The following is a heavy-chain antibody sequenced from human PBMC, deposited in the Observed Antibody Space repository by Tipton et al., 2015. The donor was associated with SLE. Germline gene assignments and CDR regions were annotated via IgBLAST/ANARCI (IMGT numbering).Heavy chain of an antibody. CDR2: ISSSSTI. V-gene: IGHV3-48*01. D-gene: IGHD2-15*01. CDR1: GFTFSSYA. Sequence: SLRLSCAASGFTFSSYAMSWVRQAPGKGLEWVSYISSSSTIYYADSVKGRFTISRDNAKNSLYLQMNSLRAEDTAVYYCARLLIIWGQGTLVTVSS. CDR3: ARLLII. J-gene: IGHJ4*02.